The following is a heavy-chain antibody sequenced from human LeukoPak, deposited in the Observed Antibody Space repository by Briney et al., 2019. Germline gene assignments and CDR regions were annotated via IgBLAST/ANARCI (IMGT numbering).Heavy chain of an antibody. CDR1: GDSVTSTTYY. CDR3: TRSHGVY. V-gene: IGHV4-39*01. Sequence: SETLSLTCTVSGDSVTSTTYYWGWIRQPPGKGLEWIGIISYRGSIYYTPSLESRVTMSVDRSKNQFSLKLTSVTAADTAVYYCTRSHGVYWGQGTVVTVSS. CDR2: ISYRGSI. J-gene: IGHJ4*02. D-gene: IGHD4-17*01.